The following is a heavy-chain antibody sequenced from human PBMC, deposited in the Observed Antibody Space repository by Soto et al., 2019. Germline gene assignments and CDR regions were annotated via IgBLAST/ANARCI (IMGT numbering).Heavy chain of an antibody. J-gene: IGHJ5*02. CDR3: ARAWAAEAGWANWFDR. CDR1: GGSISGEGYY. CDR2: IHYSGST. V-gene: IGHV4-31*03. Sequence: QVQLQESGPGLVEPSQTLSLTCTVSGGSISGEGYYWSWIRQYSGRGLEWIGYIHYSGSTYYNPSVKSRVTSAVDASKAQFFLRLNSMNAADTAVYYCARAWAAEAGWANWFDRWGQGTLVIVSS. D-gene: IGHD6-13*01.